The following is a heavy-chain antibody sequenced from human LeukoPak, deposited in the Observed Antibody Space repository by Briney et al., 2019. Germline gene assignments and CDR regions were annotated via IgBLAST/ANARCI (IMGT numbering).Heavy chain of an antibody. CDR3: ARGARAMVRGNNNWFDP. CDR2: INPNSGGT. Sequence: ASVKVSCKASGYTFTGYYMHWVRQAPGQGLEWMGWINPNSGGTNYAQKFQGRVTMTRDTSISTAYMELSRLRSDDTAVYYCARGARAMVRGNNNWFDPWGQGTLVTVSS. D-gene: IGHD3-10*01. J-gene: IGHJ5*02. V-gene: IGHV1-2*02. CDR1: GYTFTGYY.